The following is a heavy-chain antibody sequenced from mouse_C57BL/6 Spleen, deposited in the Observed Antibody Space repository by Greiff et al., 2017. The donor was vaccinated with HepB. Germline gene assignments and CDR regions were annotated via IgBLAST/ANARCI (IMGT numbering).Heavy chain of an antibody. Sequence: QVQLQQSGAELVRPGASVTLSCKASGYTFTDYEMHWVKQTPVHGLEWIGAIDPETGGTAYNQKFKGKAILTADKSSSTAYMELRCLTSEDSAVYFCTGGDGSSYKYFEVWGTGITGNASS. D-gene: IGHD1-1*01. CDR2: IDPETGGT. J-gene: IGHJ1*03. CDR3: TGGDGSSYKYFEV. V-gene: IGHV1-15*01. CDR1: GYTFTDYE.